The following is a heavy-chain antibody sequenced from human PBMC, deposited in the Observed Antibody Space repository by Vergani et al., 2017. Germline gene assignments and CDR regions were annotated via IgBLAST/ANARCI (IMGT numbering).Heavy chain of an antibody. Sequence: QVQLHESGPGLVKPSQTLSLTCSVSGTSVSSGTHYWNWIRQPADKTLEWIGRIYTSGSTDYNPTLRSRITLSLVRSTNQVSLNVSSVTAADTAVYFCARDTAVADDVFDLWGQGTLVSVSA. CDR1: GTSVSSGTHY. V-gene: IGHV4-61*02. CDR2: IYTSGST. J-gene: IGHJ3*01. D-gene: IGHD6-19*01. CDR3: ARDTAVADDVFDL.